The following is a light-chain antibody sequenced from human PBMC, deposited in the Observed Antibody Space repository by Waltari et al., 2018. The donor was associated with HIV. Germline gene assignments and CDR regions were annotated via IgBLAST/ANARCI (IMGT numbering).Light chain of an antibody. J-gene: IGKJ1*01. CDR3: RQSYSTPRT. Sequence: DIQMTQSPSSLSASVGDRVTITCRASQSISSHLNWYQQKPGKAPKLLVYAASSLQSGVPSRFSGSGSGTDFTLTISNLQPEDFATYYCRQSYSTPRTFGQGTKVEIK. CDR2: AAS. V-gene: IGKV1-39*01. CDR1: QSISSH.